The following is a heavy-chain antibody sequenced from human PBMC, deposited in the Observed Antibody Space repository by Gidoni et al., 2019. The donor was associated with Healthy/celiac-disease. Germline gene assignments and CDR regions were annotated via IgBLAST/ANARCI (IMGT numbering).Heavy chain of an antibody. D-gene: IGHD6-19*01. J-gene: IGHJ4*02. Sequence: QVQLVESGGGVVQPGRSLRISCAASGFTLSSYGMHWIRQAPGKGLELVAVISYDGSNKYYADSVKGRFTISRDNSKNTLYLQMNSLRAEDTAVYYCAKARNGYSSAMDYWGQGTLVTVSS. V-gene: IGHV3-30*18. CDR3: AKARNGYSSAMDY. CDR2: ISYDGSNK. CDR1: GFTLSSYG.